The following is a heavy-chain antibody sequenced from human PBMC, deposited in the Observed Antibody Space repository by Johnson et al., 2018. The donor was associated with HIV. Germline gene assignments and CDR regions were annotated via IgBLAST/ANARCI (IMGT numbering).Heavy chain of an antibody. V-gene: IGHV3-20*04. CDR2: INWKGGRT. CDR1: GFTFDDYG. Sequence: VQLVESGGGVVRPGGSLRLSCAASGFTFDDYGMSWVRQPPGKGLEWVSGINWKGGRTGYADSVKGRTTISRDNAKNSLHLQMNSLRSEDTALYYCARAVGGSYHDAFDSWGQGTMVTVSS. J-gene: IGHJ3*02. CDR3: ARAVGGSYHDAFDS. D-gene: IGHD1-26*01.